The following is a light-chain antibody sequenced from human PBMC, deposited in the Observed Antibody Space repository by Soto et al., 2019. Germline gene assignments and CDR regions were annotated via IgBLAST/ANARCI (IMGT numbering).Light chain of an antibody. CDR1: QSISSY. Sequence: DIQMTQSPSSLSASVGDRVTITCRASQSISSYLNWYQQKPGKAPKLLIYAASSLQTGVPSRFSGGGSETDFTLTISSLQPEDFATYYCQQSYRAWTFGQGTKVEIK. CDR3: QQSYRAWT. V-gene: IGKV1-39*01. J-gene: IGKJ1*01. CDR2: AAS.